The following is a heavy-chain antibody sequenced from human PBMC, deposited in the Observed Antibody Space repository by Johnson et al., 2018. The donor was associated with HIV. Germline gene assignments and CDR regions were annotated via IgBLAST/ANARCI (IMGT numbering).Heavy chain of an antibody. CDR3: TTAGLRYFDWFTGAFDI. V-gene: IGHV3-15*01. Sequence: VLLVESGGGLVKPGGSLRLSCAASGFTFNNAWMGWVRQAPGKGLEWVGRIRSKTDGGITDYAAPVKGRFTFSRDDSKNTLYLQMNSLKTEDTAVYYCTTAGLRYFDWFTGAFDIWGQGTMVTVSS. CDR1: GFTFNNAW. D-gene: IGHD3-9*01. J-gene: IGHJ3*02. CDR2: IRSKTDGGIT.